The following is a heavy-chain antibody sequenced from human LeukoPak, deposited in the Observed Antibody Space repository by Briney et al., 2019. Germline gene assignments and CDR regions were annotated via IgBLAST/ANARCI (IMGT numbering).Heavy chain of an antibody. CDR1: GGSISSYY. D-gene: IGHD4-11*01. V-gene: IGHV4-59*01. J-gene: IGHJ5*02. CDR3: ARSPTGNWFDP. Sequence: SETLSLTCTVSGGSISSYYWSWIRQPPGKGLEWIGYIYYSGSTNYNPSLKSRVTISVDTSKNQFSLKLSHVTAADTAVYYCARSPTGNWFDPWGQGTLVTVSS. CDR2: IYYSGST.